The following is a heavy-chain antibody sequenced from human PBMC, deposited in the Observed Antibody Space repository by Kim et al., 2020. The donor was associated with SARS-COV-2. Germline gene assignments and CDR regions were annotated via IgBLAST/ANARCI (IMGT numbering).Heavy chain of an antibody. Sequence: SETLSLTCTVSGVSISNYYWSWIRQPPGKGLEWIGYIYYSGSTNYNPSLKSRVTISIDTSKRQFSLKLNSVTAADTAVYYCARDGGGGAFDPWGQGTLVTVSS. CDR1: GVSISNYY. D-gene: IGHD2-15*01. CDR2: IYYSGST. CDR3: ARDGGGGAFDP. J-gene: IGHJ5*02. V-gene: IGHV4-59*13.